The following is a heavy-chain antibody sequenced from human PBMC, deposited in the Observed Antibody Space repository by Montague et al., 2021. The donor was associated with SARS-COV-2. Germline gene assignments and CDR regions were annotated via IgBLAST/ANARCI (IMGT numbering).Heavy chain of an antibody. CDR3: AGTYYDFWSGFIHYYYMDV. CDR2: IYYSGST. D-gene: IGHD3-3*01. J-gene: IGHJ6*03. V-gene: IGHV4-59*01. Sequence: SETLSLTCTVSGGSISSYHWSWIRQPPGKGLEWIGYIYYSGSTNYNPSLKSRVTISVDTSKNQFSLKLSSVTAADTAAYYCAGTYYDFWSGFIHYYYMDVWGKGTTVTVSS. CDR1: GGSISSYH.